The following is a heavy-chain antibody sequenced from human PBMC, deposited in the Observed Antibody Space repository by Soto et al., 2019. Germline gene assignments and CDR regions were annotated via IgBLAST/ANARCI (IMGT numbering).Heavy chain of an antibody. V-gene: IGHV3-30*03. D-gene: IGHD3-22*01. CDR2: ISYDGSNK. Sequence: PGGSLRLSCAASGFTFSSYGMHWVRQAPGKGLEWVAVISYDGSNKYYADSVKGRFTISRDNSKNTLYLQMNSLRAEDTAVYYCATMIVAQIDYWGQGTLVTVSS. CDR1: GFTFSSYG. J-gene: IGHJ4*02. CDR3: ATMIVAQIDY.